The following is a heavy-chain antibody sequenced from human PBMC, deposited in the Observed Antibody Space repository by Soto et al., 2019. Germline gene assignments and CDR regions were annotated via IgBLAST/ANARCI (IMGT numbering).Heavy chain of an antibody. CDR2: IRDRAYNYAK. D-gene: IGHD3-10*01. J-gene: IGHJ4*02. V-gene: IGHV3-73*01. Sequence: EVLLVESGGGLVQPGGSLKLSCAASGFVFKDSSIHWVRQASGKGLGWVGRIRDRAYNYAKGYAASVEGRFTISRDDSDNTAYLHMSSLKTEDTAIYYCTRLISAAQDYWGQGTLVTVSS. CDR1: GFVFKDSS. CDR3: TRLISAAQDY.